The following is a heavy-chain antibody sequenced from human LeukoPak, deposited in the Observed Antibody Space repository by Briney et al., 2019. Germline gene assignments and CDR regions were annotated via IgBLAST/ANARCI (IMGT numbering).Heavy chain of an antibody. CDR2: INHSGST. D-gene: IGHD6-6*01. V-gene: IGHV4-34*01. CDR3: ARDKYSSSSPFDY. Sequence: SETLSLTCTVSGGSISSYYWSWVRQPPGKGLEWIGEINHSGSTNYNPSLKSRVTISVDTSKNQFSLKLSSVTAADTAVYYCARDKYSSSSPFDYWGQGTLATVSS. CDR1: GGSISSYY. J-gene: IGHJ4*02.